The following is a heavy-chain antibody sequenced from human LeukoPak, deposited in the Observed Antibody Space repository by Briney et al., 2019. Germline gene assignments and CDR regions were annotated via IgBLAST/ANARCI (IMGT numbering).Heavy chain of an antibody. CDR3: SGSLHYYYYYYMDV. J-gene: IGHJ6*03. CDR1: GYTLTELS. D-gene: IGHD2-15*01. Sequence: ASVKVSCKVSGYTLTELSMHWVRQAPGKGLEWMGGFDPEDGETIYAQKFQGRVTMTEDTSTDTAYMEPSSLRSEDTAVYYCSGSLHYYYYYYMDVWGKGTTVTVSS. CDR2: FDPEDGET. V-gene: IGHV1-24*01.